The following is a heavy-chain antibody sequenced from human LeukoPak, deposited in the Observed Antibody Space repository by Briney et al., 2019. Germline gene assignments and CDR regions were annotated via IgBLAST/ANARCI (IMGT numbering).Heavy chain of an antibody. Sequence: SETLSLTCTVSGGSISSSYWSWIRQPPGKGLEWIGYIYYSGSTNYNPSLKSRVTISVDTSKNLFSLRLSSVTAADTAVYYCARRSQLLGLDYWGQGTLVTVSS. CDR3: ARRSQLLGLDY. V-gene: IGHV4-59*08. CDR1: GGSISSSY. CDR2: IYYSGST. D-gene: IGHD2-2*01. J-gene: IGHJ4*02.